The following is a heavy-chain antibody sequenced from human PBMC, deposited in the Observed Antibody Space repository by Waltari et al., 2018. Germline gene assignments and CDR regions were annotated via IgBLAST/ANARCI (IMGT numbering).Heavy chain of an antibody. CDR1: GGSISSSSYY. V-gene: IGHV4-39*07. D-gene: IGHD3-22*01. CDR2: IDYSGST. J-gene: IGHJ4*02. CDR3: ASKPIYYDSSGYNY. Sequence: QLQLQESGPGLVKPSETLSLTCTVSGGSISSSSYYWGWIRQPPGKGLEWIGSIDYSGSTSYNPSLKSRVTISVDTSKNQFSLKLSSVTAADTAVYYCASKPIYYDSSGYNYWGQGTLVTVSS.